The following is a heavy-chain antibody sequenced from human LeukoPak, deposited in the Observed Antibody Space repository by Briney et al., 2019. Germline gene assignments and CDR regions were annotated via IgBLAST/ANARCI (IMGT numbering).Heavy chain of an antibody. Sequence: GGSLRLSCAASGFTVGNNYMSWVRQAPGKGLEWVSVIYTGVSTYYADSVKGRFAISRDNSKNTLYLQMNSLRAEDTGVYYCARVRPHPIIDVWGKGTTVTVSS. CDR1: GFTVGNNY. J-gene: IGHJ6*03. D-gene: IGHD6-6*01. V-gene: IGHV3-53*01. CDR3: ARVRPHPIIDV. CDR2: IYTGVST.